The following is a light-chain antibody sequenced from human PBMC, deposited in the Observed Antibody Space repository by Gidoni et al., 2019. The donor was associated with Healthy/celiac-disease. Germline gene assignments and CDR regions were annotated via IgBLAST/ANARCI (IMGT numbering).Light chain of an antibody. CDR3: QSYDSSLSGVV. J-gene: IGLJ2*01. Sequence: QSVRTQPPSVAGAPGQRVTISCTGSSSNIGAGYDVHWYQQLPGTAPTLRIYGNRTRPSGVPDRFSGSKSGPSASLAISGLQAEDEADYYCQSYDSSLSGVVFGGGTKLTVL. CDR1: SSNIGAGYD. CDR2: GNR. V-gene: IGLV1-40*01.